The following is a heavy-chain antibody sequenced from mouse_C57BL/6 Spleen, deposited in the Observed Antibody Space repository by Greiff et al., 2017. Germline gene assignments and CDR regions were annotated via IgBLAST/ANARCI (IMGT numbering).Heavy chain of an antibody. CDR1: GFTFSSYA. J-gene: IGHJ2*01. CDR3: TREDDYGCFDY. D-gene: IGHD2-4*01. CDR2: ISDGGSYT. Sequence: DVTLVESGGGLVKPGGSLKLSCAASGFTFSSYAMSWVRQTPEKRLEWVATISDGGSYTYYPDNVKGRFTISRDNAKNNLYLQMSHLKSEDTAMYYCTREDDYGCFDYWGQGTTLTVSS. V-gene: IGHV5-4*01.